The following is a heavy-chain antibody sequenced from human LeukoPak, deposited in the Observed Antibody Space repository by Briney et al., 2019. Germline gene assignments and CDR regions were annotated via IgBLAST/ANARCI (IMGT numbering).Heavy chain of an antibody. CDR1: GFPFSSYW. CDR3: ARDYGDY. Sequence: LPGGSLRLSCAPSGFPFSSYWMTWVRPAPGRGLDWVANINQVGNETYYVDSVKGRFTISRDNAKNSLFLQMNSLRAEDTAVYYCARDYGDYWGQGTLVTVSS. V-gene: IGHV3-7*01. CDR2: INQVGNET. J-gene: IGHJ4*02. D-gene: IGHD3-10*01.